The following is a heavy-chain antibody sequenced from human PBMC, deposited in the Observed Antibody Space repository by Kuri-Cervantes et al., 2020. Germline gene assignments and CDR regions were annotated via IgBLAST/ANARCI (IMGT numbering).Heavy chain of an antibody. V-gene: IGHV4-59*06. Sequence: SETLSLTCTVSGGSISSYYWSWIRQPPGKGLEWIGYIYYSGNTYYNPSLKSRVTISVDTSKNQFSLKLSSVTAADTAVYYCALAVAGIIDYWGQGTLVTVSS. CDR2: IYYSGNT. CDR1: GGSISSYY. D-gene: IGHD6-19*01. J-gene: IGHJ4*02. CDR3: ALAVAGIIDY.